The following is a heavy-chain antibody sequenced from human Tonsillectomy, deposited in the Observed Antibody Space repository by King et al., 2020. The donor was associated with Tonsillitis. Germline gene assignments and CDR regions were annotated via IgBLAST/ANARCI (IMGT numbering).Heavy chain of an antibody. CDR3: AKGGRDIDH. V-gene: IGHV3-23*04. D-gene: IGHD1-26*01. CDR1: GFTFSSYS. CDR2: ISSGGTA. Sequence: VQLVESGGGLVQPGEYLRLSCAASGFTFSSYSMSWVRQAPGKGLEWVSSISSGGTAYYTDSVKGRFTFSRDNSKNTLYLQMNSLRAEDTAVYYCAKGGRDIDHWGQGTLVTVSS. J-gene: IGHJ5*02.